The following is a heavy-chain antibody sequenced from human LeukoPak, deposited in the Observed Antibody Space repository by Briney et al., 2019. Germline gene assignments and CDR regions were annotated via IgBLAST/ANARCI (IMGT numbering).Heavy chain of an antibody. CDR1: GYTFTSYY. Sequence: ASVKVSCKASGYTFTSYYMHRVRQAPGQGLEWMGIINPSGGSTSYAQKFQGRVTMTRDTSTSTVYMELSSLRSEDTAVYYCARVPYYYDSSGYSFDYWGQGTLVTVSS. CDR2: INPSGGST. D-gene: IGHD3-22*01. V-gene: IGHV1-46*01. J-gene: IGHJ4*02. CDR3: ARVPYYYDSSGYSFDY.